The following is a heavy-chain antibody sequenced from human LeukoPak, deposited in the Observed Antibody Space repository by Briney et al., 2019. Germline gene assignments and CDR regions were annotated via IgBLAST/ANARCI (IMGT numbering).Heavy chain of an antibody. CDR1: GFTFRSYE. CDR2: ISGSGSTI. D-gene: IGHD6-13*01. J-gene: IGHJ4*02. CDR3: ARLALDY. Sequence: GGSLRLSCAASGFTFRSYEMTWVRQAPGKGLEWVSYISGSGSTIYYTDSVKGRFTISRDNAKNSLYLQMNSLRAEDTAVYYCARLALDYWGQGTLVTVSS. V-gene: IGHV3-48*03.